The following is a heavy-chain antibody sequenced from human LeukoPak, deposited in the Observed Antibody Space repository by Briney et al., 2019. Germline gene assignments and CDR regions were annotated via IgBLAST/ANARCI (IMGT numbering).Heavy chain of an antibody. CDR3: ARAWIYSFPPQPYFDY. Sequence: SETLSLTCTVSGGSISSYYWSWIRQPPGKGLEWIGYIYYSGSTNYNPSLKSRVTISVDTSKNQFSLKLSSVTAADTAVYYCARAWIYSFPPQPYFDYWGQGTLVTVSS. CDR1: GGSISSYY. J-gene: IGHJ4*02. D-gene: IGHD5-12*01. V-gene: IGHV4-59*01. CDR2: IYYSGST.